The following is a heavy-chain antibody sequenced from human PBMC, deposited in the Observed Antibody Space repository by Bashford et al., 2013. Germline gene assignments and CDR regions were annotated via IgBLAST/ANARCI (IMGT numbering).Heavy chain of an antibody. CDR2: IYYSGST. CDR1: GGSISSSSYY. CDR3: ARHSGGEMATIISPFF. Sequence: SETLSLTCTVSGGSISSSSYYWGWIRQPPGKGLEWIGSIYYSGSTYYNPSLKSRVTISVDTSKNQFSLKLSSVTAADTAVYYCARHSGGEMATIISPFFWGQGT. D-gene: IGHD5-24*01. V-gene: IGHV4-39*01. J-gene: IGHJ4*02.